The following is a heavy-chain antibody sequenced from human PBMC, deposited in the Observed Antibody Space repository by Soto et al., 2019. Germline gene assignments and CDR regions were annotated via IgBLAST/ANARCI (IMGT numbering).Heavy chain of an antibody. CDR2: ISINGGST. Sequence: GGSLRLSCSASGLTFSGYAMHWFRHAPGKGLQYVSSISINGGSTYYADSVKGRFTISRDNSKNTLYLQMSSLRAEDTALYYCVKATYSSGWYGGYFDYWGQGTLVTVSS. D-gene: IGHD6-19*01. V-gene: IGHV3-64D*06. CDR3: VKATYSSGWYGGYFDY. CDR1: GLTFSGYA. J-gene: IGHJ4*02.